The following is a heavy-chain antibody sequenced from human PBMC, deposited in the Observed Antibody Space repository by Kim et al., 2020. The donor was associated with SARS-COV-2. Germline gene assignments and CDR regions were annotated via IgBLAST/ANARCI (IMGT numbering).Heavy chain of an antibody. J-gene: IGHJ4*02. Sequence: SNPSLKRRITISVETSKNQFSLKLSSVTAADTAVYYCARRGRTTVIPFDYWGQGTLVTVSS. CDR3: ARRGRTTVIPFDY. D-gene: IGHD4-4*01. V-gene: IGHV4-39*07.